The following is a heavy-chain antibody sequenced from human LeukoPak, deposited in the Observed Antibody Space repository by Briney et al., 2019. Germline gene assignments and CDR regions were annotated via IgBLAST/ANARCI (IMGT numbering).Heavy chain of an antibody. J-gene: IGHJ3*02. Sequence: GGSLRLSCAASGFNFNYYGMHWVRQAPGKGLEWVAFIRYDGSNKYYADSVKGRFTISRDNSENTLYMQMNSLRVEDTAVYYCARGGSYLSAFDIWGQGTMVTVSS. D-gene: IGHD1-26*01. CDR1: GFNFNYYG. CDR2: IRYDGSNK. V-gene: IGHV3-30*02. CDR3: ARGGSYLSAFDI.